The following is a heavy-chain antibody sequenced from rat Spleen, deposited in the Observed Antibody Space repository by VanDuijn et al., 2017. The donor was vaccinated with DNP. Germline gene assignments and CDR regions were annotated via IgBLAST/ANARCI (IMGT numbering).Heavy chain of an antibody. D-gene: IGHD1-11*01. CDR3: AKGPNYGGWSDYFDY. CDR1: GITFSDHN. CDR2: ISYDGSDT. Sequence: EVQLVESGGGLVQPGRSLKLSCAVSGITFSDHNMAWVRQAPKKGLEWVAIISYDGSDTYYRDSVKGRFTISRENAKSTLYLQMDSLRSEDTATYYCAKGPNYGGWSDYFDYWGQGVMVTVSS. J-gene: IGHJ2*01. V-gene: IGHV5-7*01.